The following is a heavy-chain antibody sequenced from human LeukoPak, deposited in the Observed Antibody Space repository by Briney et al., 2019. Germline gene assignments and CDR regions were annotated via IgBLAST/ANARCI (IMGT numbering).Heavy chain of an antibody. J-gene: IGHJ4*02. D-gene: IGHD2-2*01. Sequence: GGSLRLSCAASGFTFSSYGMHWVRQAPGKGLEWVAFIRYDGSNKYYADSVKGRFTISRDNSKNTLYLQMNSLRAEDTAVYYCAKDAGYCSSTSCYPYWGQGTLVTVSS. CDR3: AKDAGYCSSTSCYPY. CDR2: IRYDGSNK. V-gene: IGHV3-30*02. CDR1: GFTFSSYG.